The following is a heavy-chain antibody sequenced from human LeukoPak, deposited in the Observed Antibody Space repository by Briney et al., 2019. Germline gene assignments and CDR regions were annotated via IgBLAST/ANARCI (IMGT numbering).Heavy chain of an antibody. J-gene: IGHJ3*02. V-gene: IGHV4-59*01. CDR3: ARVLVVGASNAFDI. Sequence: SETLSLTCTVSGGSISSYYWSWLRQPPGKGLEWIGYIYYSGSTNYNPSLKSRVTISVDTSKNQFSLKLSSVTAADTAVYYCARVLVVGASNAFDIWGQGTMVTVSS. CDR1: GGSISSYY. D-gene: IGHD1-26*01. CDR2: IYYSGST.